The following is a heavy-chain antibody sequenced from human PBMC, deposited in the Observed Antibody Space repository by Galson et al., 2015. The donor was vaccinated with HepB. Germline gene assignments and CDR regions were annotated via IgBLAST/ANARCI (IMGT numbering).Heavy chain of an antibody. CDR3: ARWETYYDFWSGFPDV. CDR1: GFTFSSYA. J-gene: IGHJ6*04. Sequence: SLRLSCAASGFTFSSYAMHWVRQAPGKGLEWVAVISYDGSNKYYADSVKGRFTISRDNSKNTLYLQMNSLRAEDTAVYYCARWETYYDFWSGFPDVWGKGTTVTVSS. D-gene: IGHD3-3*01. CDR2: ISYDGSNK. V-gene: IGHV3-30-3*01.